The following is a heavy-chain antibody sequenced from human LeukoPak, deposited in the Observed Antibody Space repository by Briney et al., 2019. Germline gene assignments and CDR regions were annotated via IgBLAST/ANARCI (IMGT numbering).Heavy chain of an antibody. CDR1: GFTFSSYA. Sequence: PGGSLRLSCAASGFTFSSYAMSWVHQAPGKGLEWVSAISGSGGSTYYADSVKGRFTISRDNSKNTLYLQMNSLRAEDTAVYYCAKDVEAAGTLVPSDYWGQGTLVTVSS. CDR2: ISGSGGST. V-gene: IGHV3-23*01. D-gene: IGHD6-13*01. J-gene: IGHJ4*02. CDR3: AKDVEAAGTLVPSDY.